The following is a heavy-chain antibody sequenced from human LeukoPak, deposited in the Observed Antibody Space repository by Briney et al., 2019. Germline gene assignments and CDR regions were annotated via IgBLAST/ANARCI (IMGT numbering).Heavy chain of an antibody. V-gene: IGHV3-23*01. D-gene: IGHD3-22*01. Sequence: GGSLRPSCAASGFSFSNFAMSWVRQAPGKGLEWVSTISGSGDNTYSADSVKGRLTISRDNSKNTLSLQMDSLRAEDTAVYYCAKGLNSGFYSASDYWGQGTLVTVSS. CDR2: ISGSGDNT. CDR1: GFSFSNFA. J-gene: IGHJ4*02. CDR3: AKGLNSGFYSASDY.